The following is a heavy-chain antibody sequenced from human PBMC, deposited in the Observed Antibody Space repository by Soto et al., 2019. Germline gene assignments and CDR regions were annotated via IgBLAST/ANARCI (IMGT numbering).Heavy chain of an antibody. CDR1: VFPFGANA. V-gene: IGHV3-23*01. D-gene: IGHD2-15*01. Sequence: GGSLRLSCVVSVFPFGANAMSWVRQAPGKGLEWVSGLSNTGRRTSYADSVKGRFNISRDNSENTVYLQMNSLRVEDTAVYYCATEMGAAQGPFDNWGQGTLVTVSS. CDR3: ATEMGAAQGPFDN. CDR2: LSNTGRRT. J-gene: IGHJ4*02.